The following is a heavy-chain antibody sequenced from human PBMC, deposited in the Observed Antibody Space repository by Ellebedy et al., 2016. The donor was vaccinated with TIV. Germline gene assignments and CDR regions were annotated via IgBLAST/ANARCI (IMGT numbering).Heavy chain of an antibody. Sequence: PGGSLRLSCAASGFTFSSYAMSWVRQAPGKGLEWVSAISGSGGSTYYADSVKGRFTISRDNSKNTLYLQMNSLRAEDTAVYYCAKGSDYYDSSGYSTDFGYWGQGTLVTVSS. CDR3: AKGSDYYDSSGYSTDFGY. CDR1: GFTFSSYA. D-gene: IGHD3-22*01. CDR2: ISGSGGST. V-gene: IGHV3-23*01. J-gene: IGHJ4*02.